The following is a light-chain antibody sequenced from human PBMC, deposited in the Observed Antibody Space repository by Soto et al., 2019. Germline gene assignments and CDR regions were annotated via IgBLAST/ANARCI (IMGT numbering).Light chain of an antibody. Sequence: DIQMTQSPSSLSASVGDRVTITCRASQSISSYLSWYQQKPGKAPKLLINVASTLQSGRPSRFNGIGSGTDFTVAISSMLTEDSATYYCQHSFSTPQTFGGGTRVESK. CDR3: QHSFSTPQT. CDR2: VAS. J-gene: IGKJ4*01. V-gene: IGKV1-39*01. CDR1: QSISSY.